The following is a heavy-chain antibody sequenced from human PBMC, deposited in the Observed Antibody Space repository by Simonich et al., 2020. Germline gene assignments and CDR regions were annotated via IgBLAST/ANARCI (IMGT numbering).Heavy chain of an antibody. CDR3: ARLPDY. CDR2: IYYSEST. Sequence: QVQLQESGPGLLKPSETLSLTCTVSGGSISSDYCSLFRQPPGKGLERIGYIYYSESTNYNPPHKSRVTISVDTSKNQFSLKLSSVTAADTAVYYCARLPDYWGQGTLVTVSS. J-gene: IGHJ4*02. V-gene: IGHV4-59*08. CDR1: GGSISSDY.